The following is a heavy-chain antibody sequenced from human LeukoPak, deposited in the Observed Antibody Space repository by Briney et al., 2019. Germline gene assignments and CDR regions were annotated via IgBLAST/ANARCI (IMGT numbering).Heavy chain of an antibody. CDR3: ARGRYSSGWYIARWFDP. CDR2: INHSGST. J-gene: IGHJ5*02. CDR1: GGSFSGYY. Sequence: SETLSLTCAVYGGSFSGYYWSWIRQPPGKGLGWIGEINHSGSTNYNPSLKSRVTISVDTSKNQFSLKLSSVTAADTAVYYCARGRYSSGWYIARWFDPWGQGTLVTVSS. D-gene: IGHD6-19*01. V-gene: IGHV4-34*01.